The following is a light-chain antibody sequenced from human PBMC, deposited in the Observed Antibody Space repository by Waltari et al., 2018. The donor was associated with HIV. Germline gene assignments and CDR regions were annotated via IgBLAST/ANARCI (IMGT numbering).Light chain of an antibody. J-gene: IGLJ2*01. CDR3: AAWDATLKALL. Sequence: QSVLTQPPSASGTPGQRVTISCSGSDSTIGSDVVNWYQQLPGTAPKLLIYSNNHRPSGVPDRFSGSKSGTSASLAISGLQSEDEGSYYCAAWDATLKALLFGGGTKLTVL. CDR2: SNN. CDR1: DSTIGSDV. V-gene: IGLV1-44*01.